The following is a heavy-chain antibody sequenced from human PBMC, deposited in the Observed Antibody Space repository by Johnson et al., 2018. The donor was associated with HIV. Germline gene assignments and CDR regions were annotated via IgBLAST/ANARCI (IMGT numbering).Heavy chain of an antibody. Sequence: QVQLVESGGGVVQPGGSLRLSCAASGFTFSSYGMHWVRQAPGKGLEWVAFIRYDGSNKYYADSVKGRFTISRDNSKNTLYLQMKSLRAEDTAVYYCAKGDCSGGSCYSFTDAFDIWGQGTMVTVSS. CDR3: AKGDCSGGSCYSFTDAFDI. CDR2: IRYDGSNK. CDR1: GFTFSSYG. J-gene: IGHJ3*02. V-gene: IGHV3-30*02. D-gene: IGHD2-15*01.